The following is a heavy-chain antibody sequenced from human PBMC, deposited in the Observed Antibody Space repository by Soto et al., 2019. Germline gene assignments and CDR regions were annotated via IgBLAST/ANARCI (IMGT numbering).Heavy chain of an antibody. CDR1: GYTITAHL. V-gene: IGHV1-2*02. CDR3: ARARRYCSSTSCHPTTSLAY. Sequence: GASVKVSCKASGYTITAHLLHWVRQAPGQGLEWMGWINAKSGGTDYAQKFQGRVTMTRDTSISTAYMELSRLRSDDTAVYYCARARRYCSSTSCHPTTSLAYWGQGTLVTVSS. CDR2: INAKSGGT. J-gene: IGHJ4*02. D-gene: IGHD2-2*01.